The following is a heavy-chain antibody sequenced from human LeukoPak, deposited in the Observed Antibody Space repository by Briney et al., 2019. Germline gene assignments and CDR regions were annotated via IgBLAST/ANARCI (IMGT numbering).Heavy chain of an antibody. J-gene: IGHJ5*02. Sequence: GASVKVSCKASGYTFTGYYMHWVRQAPGQGLEWMGWINPNSGGTNYAQKFQGRVTMTRDTSISTAYMELSRLRSDDTAVYYCARARVGELLDLYNWFDPWGQGTLVTVSS. CDR2: INPNSGGT. CDR1: GYTFTGYY. V-gene: IGHV1-2*02. D-gene: IGHD3-10*01. CDR3: ARARVGELLDLYNWFDP.